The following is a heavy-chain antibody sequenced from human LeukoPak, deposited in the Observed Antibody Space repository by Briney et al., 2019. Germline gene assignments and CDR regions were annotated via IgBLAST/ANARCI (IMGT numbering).Heavy chain of an antibody. J-gene: IGHJ3*02. CDR1: GGSISSYY. V-gene: IGHV4-59*08. CDR2: IYYGGST. Sequence: SETLSLTCTVSGGSISSYYWSWIRQPPGKGLEWIGYIYYGGSTNYNPSLKSRVTISVDTSKNQFSLKLSSVTAADTAVYYCARPRLELRYAFDIWGQGTMVTVSS. CDR3: ARPRLELRYAFDI. D-gene: IGHD1-7*01.